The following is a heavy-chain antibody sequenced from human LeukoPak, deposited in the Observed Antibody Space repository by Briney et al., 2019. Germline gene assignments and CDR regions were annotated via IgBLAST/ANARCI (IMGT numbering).Heavy chain of an antibody. CDR3: AKDGTNYYGSGSSDV. Sequence: GGSLRLSCAASGFRFSSYAMTWVRQAPGKGLEWVSAICGGGGTTYYADSVRGRFTISRDSSKNTLYLQMSSLRAEDTAVYHCAKDGTNYYGSGSSDVWGKGTTVTVSS. CDR1: GFRFSSYA. J-gene: IGHJ6*04. D-gene: IGHD3-10*01. CDR2: ICGGGGTT. V-gene: IGHV3-23*01.